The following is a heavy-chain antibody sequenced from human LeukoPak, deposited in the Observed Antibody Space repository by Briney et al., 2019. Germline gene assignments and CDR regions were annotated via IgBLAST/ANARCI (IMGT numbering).Heavy chain of an antibody. CDR2: IIPIFGTA. J-gene: IGHJ3*02. V-gene: IGHV1-69*05. Sequence: SVKVSCKASGGTFSSYAISWVRQAPGQGLEWMGGIIPIFGTANYAQKFQGRVTITTDESTSTAYMELSSLRSEDTAVYYCARSETQDIAVVVDAFDIWGQGTMVTVSS. CDR3: ARSETQDIAVVVDAFDI. CDR1: GGTFSSYA. D-gene: IGHD2-15*01.